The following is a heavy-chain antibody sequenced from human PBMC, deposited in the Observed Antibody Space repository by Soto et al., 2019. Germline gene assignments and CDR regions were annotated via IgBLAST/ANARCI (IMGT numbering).Heavy chain of an antibody. J-gene: IGHJ4*02. Sequence: ASVKGSCKASGYTFTSYGIVWLRQAPGQGLEWMGWISPYSGETRYAEKFQDRVTLTTDTSTKTAYMDLRNLKSDDTAVYWCATGPVAGSDFWGQGTLVTVSS. V-gene: IGHV1-18*04. CDR2: ISPYSGET. CDR1: GYTFTSYG. D-gene: IGHD6-19*01. CDR3: ATGPVAGSDF.